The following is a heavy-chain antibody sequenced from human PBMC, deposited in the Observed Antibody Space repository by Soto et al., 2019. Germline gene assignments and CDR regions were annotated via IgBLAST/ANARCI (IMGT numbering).Heavy chain of an antibody. CDR2: IYQTTIT. V-gene: IGHV4-61*01. CDR1: GGSVVSDIDY. CDR3: ARELDP. Sequence: SETLSLTCTVSGGSVVSDIDYWSWIRQPPGKGLEWIAYIYQTTITNYNPSLKSRVTISVDSSKNQFSLKLTSVTAADTAVYYCARELDPWGQGTLVTVSS. J-gene: IGHJ5*02.